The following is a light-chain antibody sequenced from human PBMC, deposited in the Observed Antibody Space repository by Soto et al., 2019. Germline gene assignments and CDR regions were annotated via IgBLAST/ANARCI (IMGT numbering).Light chain of an antibody. CDR1: QSVSSSY. CDR2: GAS. J-gene: IGKJ1*01. V-gene: IGKV3-20*01. Sequence: EIVLTQSPGTLSLSPGERATLSCRASQSVSSSYLAWYQQKPGQAPRLLIYGASSRATGIPDRFSGSGSGTDFTLTISRLDPEDFEVYYCQQYGSSPGTFGQGTKVEIK. CDR3: QQYGSSPGT.